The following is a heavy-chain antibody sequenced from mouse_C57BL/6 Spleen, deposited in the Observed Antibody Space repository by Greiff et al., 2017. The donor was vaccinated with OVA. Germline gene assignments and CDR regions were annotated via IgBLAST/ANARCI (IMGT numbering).Heavy chain of an antibody. CDR2: IDPEDGET. V-gene: IGHV14-2*01. CDR3: AEGTTVVADWYFDV. J-gene: IGHJ1*03. CDR1: GFNIKDYY. D-gene: IGHD1-1*01. Sequence: DVKLVESGAELVKPGASVKLSCTASGFNIKDYYMHWVKQRTEQGLEWIGRIDPEDGETKYAPKFQGKATITADTSSNTAYLQLSSLTSEDTAVYYCAEGTTVVADWYFDVWGTGTTVTVSS.